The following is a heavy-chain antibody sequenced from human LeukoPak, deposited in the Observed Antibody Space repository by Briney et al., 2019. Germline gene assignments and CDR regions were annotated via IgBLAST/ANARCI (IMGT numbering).Heavy chain of an antibody. D-gene: IGHD3-22*01. CDR2: ISPSGDRT. V-gene: IGHV3-23*01. J-gene: IGHJ4*02. CDR1: GFTFGSYA. CDR3: GIMHGYYDGSGYWVL. Sequence: QTGGSLRLSCAASGFTFGSYAMSWVRQAPGKGLEWVSFISPSGDRTSNADSVEGRFTISRDNPRNTLYLQMNSLRDEDTAVYYCGIMHGYYDGSGYWVLWGQGTLVTVSS.